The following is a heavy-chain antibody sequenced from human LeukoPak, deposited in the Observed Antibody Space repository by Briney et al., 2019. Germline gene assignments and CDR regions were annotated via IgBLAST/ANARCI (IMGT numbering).Heavy chain of an antibody. V-gene: IGHV3-30*02. CDR2: VRYDGSNK. D-gene: IGHD5-18*01. CDR3: AKGRGQSYPHYYFDS. Sequence: GGSLRLSCAASGFTFSSYGMHWVRQAPGKGLEWVAFVRYDGSNKYYADSVKGRFTISRDSSKNTLYLQMNSLRPEDTAVYYCAKGRGQSYPHYYFDSWGQGTLVTVSS. CDR1: GFTFSSYG. J-gene: IGHJ4*02.